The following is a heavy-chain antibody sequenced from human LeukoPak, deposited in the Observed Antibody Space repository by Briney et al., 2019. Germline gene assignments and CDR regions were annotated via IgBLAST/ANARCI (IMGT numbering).Heavy chain of an antibody. CDR3: AKGAVRFGEFDY. Sequence: GGSLRLSCAASGFTFSSYAMSWVRQAPGEGLEWVSTISGSGGSTYYADSVKGRFTISRDSSKSTLYLQMNSLRADDTAVYYCAKGAVRFGEFDYWGHGTLVTVSS. V-gene: IGHV3-23*01. CDR2: ISGSGGST. J-gene: IGHJ5*01. D-gene: IGHD3-10*01. CDR1: GFTFSSYA.